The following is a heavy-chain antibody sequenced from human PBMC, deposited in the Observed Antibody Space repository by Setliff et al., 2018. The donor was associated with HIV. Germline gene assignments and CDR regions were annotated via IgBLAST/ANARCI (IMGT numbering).Heavy chain of an antibody. CDR2: IYPSGRT. Sequence: KASETLSLTCAVSGDSMSSGDYSWNWIRQSPGKGLEWIGYIYPSGRTYYNPSLKSRVTISVDTSKNQISLRLSSVTAADTAVYYCARLSGGMVPNYWGQGTLVTVSS. J-gene: IGHJ4*02. CDR3: ARLSGGMVPNY. D-gene: IGHD3-10*01. V-gene: IGHV4-30-2*06. CDR1: GDSMSSGDYS.